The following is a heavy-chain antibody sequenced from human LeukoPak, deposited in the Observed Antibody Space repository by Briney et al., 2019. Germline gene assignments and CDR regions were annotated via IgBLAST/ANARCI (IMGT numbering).Heavy chain of an antibody. CDR3: ARGDYDILTGYADNWFDP. CDR1: GGSISSYY. Sequence: SGTLSLTCTVSGGSISSYYWSWIRQHPGKGLEWIGYIYYSGSTYYNPSLKSRVTISVDTSKNQFSLKLSSVTAADTAVYYCARGDYDILTGYADNWFDPWGQGTLVTVSS. J-gene: IGHJ5*02. CDR2: IYYSGST. D-gene: IGHD3-9*01. V-gene: IGHV4-59*06.